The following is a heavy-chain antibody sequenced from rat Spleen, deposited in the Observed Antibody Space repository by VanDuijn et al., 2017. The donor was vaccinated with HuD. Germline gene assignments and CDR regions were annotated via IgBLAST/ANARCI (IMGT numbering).Heavy chain of an antibody. CDR2: ISSGGST. V-gene: IGHV5-25*01. J-gene: IGHJ3*01. D-gene: IGHD1-1*01. CDR3: ARSDGVHYYLPFAD. Sequence: EVQLVESGGGLVQPGRSLKLSCAASGFTFSNYYMAWVRQAPTKGLEWVASISSGGSTYYPDSVKGRFTISRDNAKSTLYLQMDSLRSEDTATYYCARSDGVHYYLPFADWGQGTLVTASS. CDR1: GFTFSNYY.